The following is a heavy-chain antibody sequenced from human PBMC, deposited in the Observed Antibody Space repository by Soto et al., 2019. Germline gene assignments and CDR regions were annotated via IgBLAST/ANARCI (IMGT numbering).Heavy chain of an antibody. Sequence: TLSLTCPVSGGSISSGGYYWSWIRQHPGKGLEWIGYIYYSGSTYYNPSLKSRVTISVDTSKNQFSLKLSSVTAADTAVYYCARFKGSGYYYVAASQVHNWFDPWGQGTPVTVYS. CDR3: ARFKGSGYYYVAASQVHNWFDP. J-gene: IGHJ5*02. CDR2: IYYSGST. CDR1: GGSISSGGYY. V-gene: IGHV4-31*03. D-gene: IGHD3-22*01.